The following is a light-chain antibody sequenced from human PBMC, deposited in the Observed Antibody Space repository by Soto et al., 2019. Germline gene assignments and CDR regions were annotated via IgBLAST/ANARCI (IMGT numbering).Light chain of an antibody. V-gene: IGKV1-39*01. Sequence: EIQMTQSPSSLSASVGDRVTITCRASQSISSYLNWYQQKPGKAPKLLIYAASSLQSGVPSRFSGSGSGTDFTLTISSLQPEDFATYYCQQSYRPRLTFGGGTKVDIK. CDR2: AAS. CDR1: QSISSY. CDR3: QQSYRPRLT. J-gene: IGKJ4*01.